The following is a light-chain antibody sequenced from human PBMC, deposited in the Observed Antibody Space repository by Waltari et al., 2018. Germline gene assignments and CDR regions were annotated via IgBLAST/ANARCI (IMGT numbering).Light chain of an antibody. CDR3: QSYDGINWM. V-gene: IGLV6-57*03. J-gene: IGLJ3*02. CDR1: SGSIASNH. CDR2: EDY. Sequence: NLMLTQPHSVSESPGKTVTISCTRSSGSIASNHVQWFQQRPGSAPTTVIYEDYQRPSGVPDRFSGSIDSSSNSASLTISGLKTEDEADYYCQSYDGINWMFGGGTKLTVL.